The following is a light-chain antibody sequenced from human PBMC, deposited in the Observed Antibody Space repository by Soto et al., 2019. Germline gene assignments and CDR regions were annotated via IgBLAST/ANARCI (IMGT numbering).Light chain of an antibody. V-gene: IGKV3-15*01. J-gene: IGKJ4*01. CDR1: QSVSGN. Sequence: EIVMTQSPATLSASPGERATLSCRASQSVSGNLAWYQQKPGQPPRLLIYGASTRATGIPARFSGSGSGTEFTLTISSLQSEDFAVYYCQQYDNWTLTFGEGTKVEIK. CDR2: GAS. CDR3: QQYDNWTLT.